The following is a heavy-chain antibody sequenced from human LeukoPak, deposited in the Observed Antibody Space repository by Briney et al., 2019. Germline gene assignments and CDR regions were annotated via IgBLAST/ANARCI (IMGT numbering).Heavy chain of an antibody. V-gene: IGHV3-74*01. J-gene: IGHJ4*02. CDR2: IKSDGSRT. CDR3: AKDQGLEFSISFFDY. D-gene: IGHD3-3*01. Sequence: PGGSLRLSCAASGFTFSSYWMHWVRQAPGKGLVWVSRIKSDGSRTTYADSVRGRFTISRDNAKNTLYLQMDSLRAEDTAVYYCAKDQGLEFSISFFDYWGQGTLVTVSS. CDR1: GFTFSSYW.